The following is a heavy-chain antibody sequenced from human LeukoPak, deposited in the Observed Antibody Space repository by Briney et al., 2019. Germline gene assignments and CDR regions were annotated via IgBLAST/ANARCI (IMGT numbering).Heavy chain of an antibody. Sequence: SQTLTLTCAISGDSVSSNSVTWHWIRQSPSRGLEWLGRTYYRSTWYNDYAVSVRGRITVNPDTSKNQFSLHLNSVTPEDTAVYYCARRLTQYDCFDPWGQGILVTVSS. V-gene: IGHV6-1*01. CDR3: ARRLTQYDCFDP. CDR1: GDSVSSNSVT. CDR2: TYYRSTWYN. D-gene: IGHD2-2*01. J-gene: IGHJ5*02.